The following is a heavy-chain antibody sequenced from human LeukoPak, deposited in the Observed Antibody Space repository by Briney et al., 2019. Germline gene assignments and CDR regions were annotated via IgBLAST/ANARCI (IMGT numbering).Heavy chain of an antibody. V-gene: IGHV4-34*01. CDR2: INHSGST. J-gene: IGHJ4*02. Sequence: PSETLSLTCAVYGGSFSGYYWSWIRQPPGKGLEWIGEINHSGSTNYNPSLKSRVTISVDTSKNQFSLKLSSVTAADTAVYYCATGGRPDSSSSAVTFDYWGQGTLVTVSS. CDR1: GGSFSGYY. CDR3: ATGGRPDSSSSAVTFDY. D-gene: IGHD6-6*01.